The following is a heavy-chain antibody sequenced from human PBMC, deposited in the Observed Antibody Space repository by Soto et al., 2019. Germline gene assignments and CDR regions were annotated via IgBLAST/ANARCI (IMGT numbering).Heavy chain of an antibody. CDR2: ISSTGSFI. CDR1: GFSFSTSI. V-gene: IGHV3-21*01. D-gene: IGHD3-3*01. J-gene: IGHJ4*02. CDR3: ARLSRANYDFWSGDYYFDS. Sequence: GGSLRLSCAASGFSFSTSIMYWVRQAPGKGLEWVSSISSTGSFIYYADSLKGRFTISRDNADNSLFLQMNNLRAEDTAVYYCARLSRANYDFWSGDYYFDSWGQGTLVTSPQ.